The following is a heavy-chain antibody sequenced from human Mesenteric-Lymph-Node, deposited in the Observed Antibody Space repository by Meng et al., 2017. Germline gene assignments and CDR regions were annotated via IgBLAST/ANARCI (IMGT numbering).Heavy chain of an antibody. V-gene: IGHV4-59*12. CDR2: IYYSGST. Sequence: ESLKISCTVSGGSISSYYWSWIRQPPGKGLEWIGYIYYSGSTNYNPSLKSRVTISVDTSKNQFSLKLSSVTAADTAVYYCASYGSDNFDYWGQGTLVTVSS. J-gene: IGHJ4*02. D-gene: IGHD3-10*01. CDR1: GGSISSYY. CDR3: ASYGSDNFDY.